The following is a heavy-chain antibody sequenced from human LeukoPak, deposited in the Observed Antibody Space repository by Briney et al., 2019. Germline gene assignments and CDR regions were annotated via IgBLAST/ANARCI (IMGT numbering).Heavy chain of an antibody. CDR2: INHSGST. Sequence: SETLSLTCAVYGGSFSGYYWSWIRQPPGKGLEWIGEINHSGSTNYNPSLKGRVTISVDTSKNQFSLKLSSVTAADTAVYYCARGKTPPGTKTYYYYGMDVWGQGTTVTVSS. CDR3: ARGKTPPGTKTYYYYGMDV. CDR1: GGSFSGYY. D-gene: IGHD2-2*01. J-gene: IGHJ6*02. V-gene: IGHV4-34*01.